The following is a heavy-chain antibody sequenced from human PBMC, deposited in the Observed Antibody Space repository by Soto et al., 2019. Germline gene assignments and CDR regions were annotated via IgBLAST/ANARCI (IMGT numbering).Heavy chain of an antibody. J-gene: IGHJ4*02. CDR1: GGSISGSSYF. V-gene: IGHV4-39*01. Sequence: PSETLSLTCTVSGGSISGSSYFWGWIRQPPGKGLEWIGTIDHNGITYYNPSLKSRVTISVDTSEKQFSLKLSSVTAADTAVYYCARHVDSSAYWYYFDYWGQGTLVTVSS. D-gene: IGHD3-22*01. CDR3: ARHVDSSAYWYYFDY. CDR2: IDHNGIT.